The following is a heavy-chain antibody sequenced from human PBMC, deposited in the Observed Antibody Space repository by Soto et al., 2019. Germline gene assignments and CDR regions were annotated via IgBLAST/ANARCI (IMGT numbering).Heavy chain of an antibody. V-gene: IGHV2-5*02. CDR3: AHSGHTWLPNYLDY. CDR1: GFSLSTSGVG. CDR2: IYWDDDK. D-gene: IGHD5-12*01. J-gene: IGHJ4*02. Sequence: QITLKESGPTLVKPTQTLTLTCTFSGFSLSTSGVGVGWIRQPPGKALEWLALIYWDDDKRYSPSLKSRLTITKDTSKTQVVLTMTNMDPVDTATYYCAHSGHTWLPNYLDYWGQGTLVTVSS.